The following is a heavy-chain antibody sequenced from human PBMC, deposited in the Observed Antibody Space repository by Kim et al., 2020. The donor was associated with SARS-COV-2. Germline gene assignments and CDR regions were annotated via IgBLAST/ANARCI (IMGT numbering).Heavy chain of an antibody. CDR2: INNKGVTT. J-gene: IGHJ6*02. CDR3: VKSRRPPGSRYYFYYGVDV. Sequence: GGSLRLSCSASGFTFSDYAMHWVRQAPGRGLEYVSTINNKGVTTYYAASVKGRFSISRDNSRNTLNLQMSSLRHEDTAMYYCVKSRRPPGSRYYFYYGVDVWGQGTAVTVSS. CDR1: GFTFSDYA. V-gene: IGHV3-64D*06. D-gene: IGHD6-19*01.